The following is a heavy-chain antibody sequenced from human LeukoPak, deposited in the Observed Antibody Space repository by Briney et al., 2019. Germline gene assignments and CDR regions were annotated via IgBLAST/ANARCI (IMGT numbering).Heavy chain of an antibody. D-gene: IGHD3-22*01. CDR1: GYSFTSYG. V-gene: IGHV1-18*01. CDR2: ISTYDGNT. Sequence: ASVKVSCKASGYSFTSYGISWVRQAPGQGLEWMGWISTYDGNTNFAQNVQGRVTMSTDSSTRTAYMELTSLRSDDTTVYYCAKSGASSGYSPIDYWGPGTLVTVSS. CDR3: AKSGASSGYSPIDY. J-gene: IGHJ4*02.